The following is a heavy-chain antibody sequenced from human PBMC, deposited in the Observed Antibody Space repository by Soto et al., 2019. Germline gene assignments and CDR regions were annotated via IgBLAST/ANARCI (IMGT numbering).Heavy chain of an antibody. CDR3: ATGDLRGYSYGLGVDY. J-gene: IGHJ4*02. Sequence: TGGSLRLSCAASGFTFSSYGMHWVRQAPGKGLEWVAVISYDGSNKYYADSVKGRFTISRDNSKNTLYLQMNSLRAEDTAVYYCATGDLRGYSYGLGVDYWGQGTLVTVS. D-gene: IGHD5-18*01. CDR2: ISYDGSNK. CDR1: GFTFSSYG. V-gene: IGHV3-30*03.